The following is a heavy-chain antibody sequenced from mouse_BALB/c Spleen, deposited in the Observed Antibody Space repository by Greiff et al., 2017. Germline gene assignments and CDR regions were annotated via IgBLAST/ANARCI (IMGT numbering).Heavy chain of an antibody. Sequence: EVKLVESGPGLVKPSQSLSLTCTVTGYSITSDYAWNWIRQFPGNKLEWMGYISYSGSTSYNPSLKSRISITRDTSKNQFFLQLNSVTTEDTATYYCARGSSYVVYAMDYWGQGTSVTVSS. CDR3: ARGSSYVVYAMDY. J-gene: IGHJ4*01. CDR2: ISYSGST. CDR1: GYSITSDYA. V-gene: IGHV3-2*02. D-gene: IGHD1-1*01.